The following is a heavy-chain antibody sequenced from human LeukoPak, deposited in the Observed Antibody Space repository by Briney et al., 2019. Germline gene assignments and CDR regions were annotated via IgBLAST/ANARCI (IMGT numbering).Heavy chain of an antibody. CDR1: GFAFSSFT. CDR3: ARELAY. CDR2: ISGSSSTV. D-gene: IGHD6-6*01. J-gene: IGHJ4*02. V-gene: IGHV3-48*01. Sequence: GGSLRPSCVASGFAFSSFTMNWVRQAPGKGLEWVSYISGSSSTVYYADSVKGRFTISRDNAKNSLFLQMNSRRVEDTAVYYCARELAYWGQGTLVTVSS.